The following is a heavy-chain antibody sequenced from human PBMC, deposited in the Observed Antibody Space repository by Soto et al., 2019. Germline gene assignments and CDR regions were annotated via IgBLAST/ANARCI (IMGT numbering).Heavy chain of an antibody. V-gene: IGHV1-2*04. CDR1: GYTFTGYY. D-gene: IGHD3-16*02. CDR2: INPNSGGT. CDR3: ARDGCPYQYFDYVWGSYRCEDAFDI. Sequence: GASVKVSCKASGYTFTGYYMHWVRQAPGQGLEWMGWINPNSGGTNYAQKFQGWVTMTRDTSISTAYMELSRLRSDDTAVYYCARDGCPYQYFDYVWGSYRCEDAFDIWGQGTMVTGSS. J-gene: IGHJ3*02.